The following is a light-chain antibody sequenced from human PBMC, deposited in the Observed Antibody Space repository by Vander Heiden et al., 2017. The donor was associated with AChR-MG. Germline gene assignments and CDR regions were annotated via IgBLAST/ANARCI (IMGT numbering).Light chain of an antibody. V-gene: IGKV3-20*01. CDR1: QSVSSSY. Sequence: EIALTQSPGTLSLSPGERATLSCRASQSVSSSYLAWYQQKPGQAPRLLIYGASSRATGIPDRFSGSGSGTDFTLTISRLEPEDFAVYYCQQYGSSPRTFGPGTKVDFK. J-gene: IGKJ3*01. CDR3: QQYGSSPRT. CDR2: GAS.